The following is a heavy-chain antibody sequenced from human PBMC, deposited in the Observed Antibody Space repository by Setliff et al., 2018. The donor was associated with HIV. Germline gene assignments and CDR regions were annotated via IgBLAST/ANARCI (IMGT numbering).Heavy chain of an antibody. V-gene: IGHV3-74*01. CDR3: ARGGDSSSSDH. CDR1: GFTFSTYW. Sequence: QPGGSLRLSCAASGFTFSTYWMHWVRQAPGKGLVWVSRINSEGSSTRYADSVKGRFTISRDDAKKSLYLQMNSLTVEDTAVYYCARGGDSSSSDHWGQGTLVTVSS. J-gene: IGHJ4*02. CDR2: INSEGSST. D-gene: IGHD6-19*01.